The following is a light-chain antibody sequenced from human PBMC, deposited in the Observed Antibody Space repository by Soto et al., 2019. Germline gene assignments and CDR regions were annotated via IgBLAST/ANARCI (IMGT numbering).Light chain of an antibody. CDR2: DVS. CDR3: CSYAGSYTLV. CDR1: SSDVGGYNH. Sequence: QSVLTQPRSVSGSPGQSVTISCTGSSSDVGGYNHVSWYQQHPGKAPKLMIYDVSKRPSGVPDRYSGSKSGNTASLTISGLQAEDEADYCCCSYAGSYTLVFGGGTKLTVL. J-gene: IGLJ2*01. V-gene: IGLV2-11*01.